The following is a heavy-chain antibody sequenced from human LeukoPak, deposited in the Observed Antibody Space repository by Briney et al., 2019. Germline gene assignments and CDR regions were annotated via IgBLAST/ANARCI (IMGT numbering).Heavy chain of an antibody. V-gene: IGHV3-48*03. J-gene: IGHJ3*02. Sequence: GGSLRLSCAASGFTFSSCEMTWVRQAPGKGLEWVSYISSSGSTIYYADSVKGRFTISRDNAKNSLYLQVNSLRAEDTAVYYCARDHLQYAFDIWGQGTMVTVSS. D-gene: IGHD5-24*01. CDR1: GFTFSSCE. CDR3: ARDHLQYAFDI. CDR2: ISSSGSTI.